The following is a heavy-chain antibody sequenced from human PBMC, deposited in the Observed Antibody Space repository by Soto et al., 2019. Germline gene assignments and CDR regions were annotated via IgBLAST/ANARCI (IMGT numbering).Heavy chain of an antibody. Sequence: PSETLSLTCTVSGGSVSSGSYYWSWIRQPPGKGLEWIGYIYYSGSTNYNPSLKSRVTISVDTSKNQFSLKLSSVTAADTAVYYWARSLMALTPLDWFDPWGQGTLVTVSS. CDR3: ARSLMALTPLDWFDP. CDR2: IYYSGST. V-gene: IGHV4-61*01. J-gene: IGHJ5*02. CDR1: GGSVSSGSYY. D-gene: IGHD2-15*01.